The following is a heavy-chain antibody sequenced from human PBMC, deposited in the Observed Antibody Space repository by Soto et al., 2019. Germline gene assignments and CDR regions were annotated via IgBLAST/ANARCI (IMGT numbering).Heavy chain of an antibody. Sequence: TSETLSLTCTVSGGSISSSSYYWGWIRQPPGKGLEWIGSIYYSGSTYYNPSLKSRVTISVDTSKNQFSLKLSSVTAADTAVYYCARWIQLWEYYFDYWGQGTLVTVSS. CDR2: IYYSGST. CDR1: GGSISSSSYY. D-gene: IGHD5-18*01. J-gene: IGHJ4*02. V-gene: IGHV4-39*01. CDR3: ARWIQLWEYYFDY.